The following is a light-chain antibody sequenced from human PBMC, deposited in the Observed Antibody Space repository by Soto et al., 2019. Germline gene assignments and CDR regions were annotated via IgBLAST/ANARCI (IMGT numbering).Light chain of an antibody. CDR3: QQYGSSPPYT. V-gene: IGKV3-20*01. CDR2: GAS. CDR1: QSVSSSY. Sequence: EIVLTQSPGTLSLSPGERATLSCRASQSVSSSYLAWYQQKPGQAPRLLIYGASSRATGIPDRFSGSGSGTDFTLSIGRLEPEDLAVYYCQQYGSSPPYTFGQGTKLEIK. J-gene: IGKJ2*01.